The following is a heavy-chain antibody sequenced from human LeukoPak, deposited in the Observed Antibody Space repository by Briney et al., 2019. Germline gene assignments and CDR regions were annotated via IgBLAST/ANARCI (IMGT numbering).Heavy chain of an antibody. CDR1: GFTFSSYS. Sequence: GGSLRLSCAASGFTFSSYSMNWVRQAPGKGLEWVSSISSSSSYIYYADSVKGRFTISRDNAKNSLYLQMNSLRAEDTAVYYCARVKLAAAGLGLDYWGQGTLVTVSS. V-gene: IGHV3-21*01. D-gene: IGHD6-13*01. CDR3: ARVKLAAAGLGLDY. J-gene: IGHJ4*02. CDR2: ISSSSSYI.